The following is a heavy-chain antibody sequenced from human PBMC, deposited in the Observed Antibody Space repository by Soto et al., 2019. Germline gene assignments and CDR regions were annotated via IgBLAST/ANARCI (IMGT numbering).Heavy chain of an antibody. CDR2: ISGTGGST. Sequence: GGSLRLSCAASGFIFGSYAMSWVRQAPGKGLEWVSAISGTGGSTYYADSVRGRFTISRDNSKNSLYLQMNSLRAEDTAVYYCARGVTYGFDAWGQGTTVTVSS. V-gene: IGHV3-23*01. D-gene: IGHD2-21*02. CDR1: GFIFGSYA. J-gene: IGHJ3*01. CDR3: ARGVTYGFDA.